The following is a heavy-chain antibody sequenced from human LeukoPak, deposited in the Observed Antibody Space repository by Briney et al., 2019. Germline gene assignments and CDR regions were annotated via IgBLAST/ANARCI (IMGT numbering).Heavy chain of an antibody. D-gene: IGHD1-26*01. CDR2: ISYDGSNK. CDR3: ARAIVGATADFDY. J-gene: IGHJ4*02. Sequence: PGRSLRLSCAASGFTFSSYTMHWFRQPPGKGLEWVAVISYDGSNKNYADSVKGRFTISRDNSKNTLYLQMNSLRAEDTAVYYCARAIVGATADFDYWGQGTLVTVSS. CDR1: GFTFSSYT. V-gene: IGHV3-30*04.